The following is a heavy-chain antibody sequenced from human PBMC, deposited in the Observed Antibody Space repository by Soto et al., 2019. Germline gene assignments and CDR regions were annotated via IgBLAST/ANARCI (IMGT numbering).Heavy chain of an antibody. D-gene: IGHD5-12*01. CDR1: GYTFTSYD. V-gene: IGHV1-8*01. Sequence: ASVKVSCKASGYTFTSYDINWVRQATGQGLEWMGWMNPNSGNTGYAQKFQGRVTMTRNTSISTAYMGLSSLRSEDTAVYYCARGRRKREYSGYDHYYYYYMDVWGKGTTVTVSS. J-gene: IGHJ6*03. CDR2: MNPNSGNT. CDR3: ARGRRKREYSGYDHYYYYYMDV.